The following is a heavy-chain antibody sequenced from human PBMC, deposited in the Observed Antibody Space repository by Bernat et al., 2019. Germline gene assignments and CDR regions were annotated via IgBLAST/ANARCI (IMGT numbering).Heavy chain of an antibody. V-gene: IGHV4-39*01. D-gene: IGHD6-13*01. J-gene: IGHJ4*02. CDR1: GGSISSSSYY. CDR3: ARHAEGVAAHFDY. Sequence: QLQLQESGPGLVKPSETLSLTCPFSGGSISSSSYYWGWIRQPPGKGLEWIGSIYYSGSTYYNPSLKSRVTISGDTSKNQFSLKLSSVTAADTAVYYCARHAEGVAAHFDYWGQGTLVTVSS. CDR2: IYYSGST.